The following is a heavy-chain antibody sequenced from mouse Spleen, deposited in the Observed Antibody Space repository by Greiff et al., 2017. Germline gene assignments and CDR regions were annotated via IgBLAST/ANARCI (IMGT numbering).Heavy chain of an antibody. CDR3: ARGIYYGSSYEFAY. J-gene: IGHJ3*01. CDR1: GYAFTNYW. CDR2: IYPGSGNT. D-gene: IGHD1-1*01. V-gene: IGHV1-63*01. Sequence: QVQLQQSGAELVRPGTSVKISCKASGYAFTNYWLGWVKQRPGHGLEWIGDIYPGSGNTYYNEKFKGKATLTADKSSSTAYMQLSSLTSEDSAVYFCARGIYYGSSYEFAYWGQGTLVTVSA.